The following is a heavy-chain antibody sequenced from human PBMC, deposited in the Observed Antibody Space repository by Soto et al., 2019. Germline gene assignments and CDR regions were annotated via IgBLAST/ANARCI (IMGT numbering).Heavy chain of an antibody. CDR1: GFTFSSYG. CDR3: ARGGYYYDSSAFRFDP. V-gene: IGHV3-33*01. D-gene: IGHD3-22*01. CDR2: IWYDGSNK. Sequence: GGSLRLSCAASGFTFSSYGMHWVRQAPGKGLEWVAVIWYDGSNKYYADSVKGRFTISRDNSKNTLYLQMNSLRAEDTAVYYCARGGYYYDSSAFRFDPWGQGTLVTVSS. J-gene: IGHJ5*02.